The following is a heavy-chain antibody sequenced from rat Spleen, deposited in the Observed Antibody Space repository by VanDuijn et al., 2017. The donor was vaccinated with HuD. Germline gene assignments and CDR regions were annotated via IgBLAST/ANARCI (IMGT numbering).Heavy chain of an antibody. CDR2: ISSDGGVT. V-gene: IGHV5-20*01. J-gene: IGHJ3*01. Sequence: EVQLVESGGGLVQPGRSLKLSCAASGFTFSDYDMAWVRQAPSKGLDWIASISSDGGVTYYRDSVKGRFTISRDDAKSTLYLQMDSLRSEDSSTYYCTTIDYGGFAYWGQGTLVTVSS. CDR3: TTIDYGGFAY. D-gene: IGHD1-11*01. CDR1: GFTFSDYD.